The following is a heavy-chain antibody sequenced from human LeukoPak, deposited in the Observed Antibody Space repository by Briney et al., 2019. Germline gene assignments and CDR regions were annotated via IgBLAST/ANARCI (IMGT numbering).Heavy chain of an antibody. Sequence: GGSLRLSCAASGFTVSTHYMTWVRQAPGKGLEWVSIIYSGGTTYYADSVKGRFTISRDNSKNTVYLQMNSLRAEDTAVYYCVRVPAEARGAYYYGLDVWGQGTTVTVSS. CDR2: IYSGGTT. CDR1: GFTVSTHY. J-gene: IGHJ6*02. CDR3: VRVPAEARGAYYYGLDV. D-gene: IGHD3-16*01. V-gene: IGHV3-53*01.